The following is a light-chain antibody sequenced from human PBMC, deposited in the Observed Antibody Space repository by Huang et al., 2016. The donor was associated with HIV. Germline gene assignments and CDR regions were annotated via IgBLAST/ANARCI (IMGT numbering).Light chain of an antibody. V-gene: IGKV3-15*01. CDR2: GAS. CDR3: QRYDNWPKFT. J-gene: IGKJ3*01. CDR1: QSVTSN. Sequence: EIVMTQSPATLSVSPGERATLSCRASQSVTSNLAWYQQKPGQAAMLLIYGASTRSTGIPARFSGSGSGTEFTLTISSLQSEDFAVYYCQRYDNWPKFTFGPGTKVDIK.